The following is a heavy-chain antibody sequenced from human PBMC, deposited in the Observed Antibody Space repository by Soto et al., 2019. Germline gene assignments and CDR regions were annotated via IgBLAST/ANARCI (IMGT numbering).Heavy chain of an antibody. D-gene: IGHD3-22*01. V-gene: IGHV1-69*13. CDR2: IIPIFGTA. CDR3: ARPTRYYYDSSGQSAWFDP. CDR1: AGTCSSYA. Sequence: ASVTVSCKTSAGTCSSYAISWVRQAPVQRLEWMGGIIPIFGTANYAQKFQGRVTITADESTSTAYMELSSLRSEDTAVYYCARPTRYYYDSSGQSAWFDPWGQGTLVTVS. J-gene: IGHJ5*02.